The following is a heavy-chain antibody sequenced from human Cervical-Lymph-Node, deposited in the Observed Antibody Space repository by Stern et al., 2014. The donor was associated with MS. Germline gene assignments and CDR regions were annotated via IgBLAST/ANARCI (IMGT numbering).Heavy chain of an antibody. CDR3: ARGGVATRPFDP. J-gene: IGHJ5*02. Sequence: QVQLQESGPGLVKPSETLSLTCTVSGGSISSYYWSWIRQPPGKGLEWIWYIYYSGSTNYNPSLKSRVTISVDPSKNQFSLKLGYVTAADTAVYYCARGGVATRPFDPWGQGTLVTVSS. V-gene: IGHV4-59*01. D-gene: IGHD1-26*01. CDR2: IYYSGST. CDR1: GGSISSYY.